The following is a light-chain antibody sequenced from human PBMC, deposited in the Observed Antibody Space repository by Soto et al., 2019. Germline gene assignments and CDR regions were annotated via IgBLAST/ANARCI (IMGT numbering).Light chain of an antibody. CDR2: GAS. V-gene: IGKV3-20*01. CDR1: ETVSSNY. Sequence: DIILTKSPDNLSLSPVERATLSCRASETVSSNYLAWCQQRPGQAPGLLIYGASTRAAGIPDRFSSSGSGTDFTLTITRLEPEDSAVYFCRQYTGPPTTFGQGTRLEIK. CDR3: RQYTGPPTT. J-gene: IGKJ5*01.